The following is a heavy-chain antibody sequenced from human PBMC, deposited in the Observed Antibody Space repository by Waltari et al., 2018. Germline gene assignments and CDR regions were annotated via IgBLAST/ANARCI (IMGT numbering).Heavy chain of an antibody. CDR2: IIPIFGTA. V-gene: IGHV1-69*01. Sequence: QVQLVQSGAEVKKPGSSVKVSCKASGGTFSSYAIRWVRQAPGQGLEWMGGIIPIFGTANYAQKFQGRVTITADESTSTAYMELSSLRSEDTAVYYCARDSGTYYYDSSGRRGAFDIWGQGTMVTVSS. CDR3: ARDSGTYYYDSSGRRGAFDI. CDR1: GGTFSSYA. J-gene: IGHJ3*02. D-gene: IGHD3-22*01.